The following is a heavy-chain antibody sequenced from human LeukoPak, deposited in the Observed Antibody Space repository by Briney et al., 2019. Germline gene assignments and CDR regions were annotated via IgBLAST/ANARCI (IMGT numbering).Heavy chain of an antibody. CDR2: INPNSGGT. Sequence: ASVKVSCKASGYTFTGYYMHWVRQAPGQGLEWMGWINPNSGGTNYAQKFQGRDTMTRDTSISTAYMELSRLRSDDTAVYYCARAPNRLIVPAAMSWFDPWGQGTLVTVSS. D-gene: IGHD2-2*01. V-gene: IGHV1-2*02. CDR1: GYTFTGYY. CDR3: ARAPNRLIVPAAMSWFDP. J-gene: IGHJ5*02.